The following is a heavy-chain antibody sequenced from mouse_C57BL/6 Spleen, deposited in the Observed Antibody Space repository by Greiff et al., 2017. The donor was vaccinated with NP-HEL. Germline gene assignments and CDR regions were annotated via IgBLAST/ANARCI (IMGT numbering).Heavy chain of an antibody. J-gene: IGHJ1*03. V-gene: IGHV1-22*01. CDR1: GYTFTDYN. Sequence: EVQLQQSGPELVKPGASVKMSCKASGYTFTDYNMHWVKQSHGKSLEWIGYINPNNGGTSYNQKFKGKATLTVNKSSSTAYMELRSLTSEDSAVYYCARAGGSHWYIDVWGTGTTVTVSS. CDR2: INPNNGGT. CDR3: ARAGGSHWYIDV. D-gene: IGHD1-1*01.